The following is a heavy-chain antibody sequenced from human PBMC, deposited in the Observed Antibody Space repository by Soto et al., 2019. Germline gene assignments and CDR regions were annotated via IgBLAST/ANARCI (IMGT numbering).Heavy chain of an antibody. CDR2: ILNDGSNR. J-gene: IGHJ6*02. Sequence: QVQLVEAGGGVVQPGRSLRLSCAASGFTFSNYGMHWVRRAPGKRLEWVAVILNDGSNRYHADSLKDRSTISRDNSKNMLYLQMNSLRAEDTAVYYCARYDEYSANGMDVWGQGTTVTVS. CDR1: GFTFSNYG. V-gene: IGHV3-33*01. D-gene: IGHD3-3*01. CDR3: ARYDEYSANGMDV.